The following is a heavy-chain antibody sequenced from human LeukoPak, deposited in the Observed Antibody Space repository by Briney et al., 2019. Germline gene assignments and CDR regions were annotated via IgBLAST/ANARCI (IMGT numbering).Heavy chain of an antibody. D-gene: IGHD3-22*01. CDR2: ISSSSSTI. CDR3: ARGTMIVVPYYFDY. J-gene: IGHJ4*02. CDR1: GFTFSSYS. Sequence: PGGSLRLSCAASGFTFSSYSMNWVRQAPGKGLEWVSYISSSSSTIYYADSVKGRFTISRDNAKNSLYLQMNSLRAEDTAVYYCARGTMIVVPYYFDYWGQGTLVTVSS. V-gene: IGHV3-48*01.